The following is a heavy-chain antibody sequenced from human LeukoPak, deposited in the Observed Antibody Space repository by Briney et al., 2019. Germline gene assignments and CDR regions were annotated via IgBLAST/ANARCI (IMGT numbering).Heavy chain of an antibody. CDR1: GFTFSNYW. V-gene: IGHV3-74*01. CDR3: ARDESYYGSGSHVDY. Sequence: GGSLRLSCAASGFTFSNYWMHWVRQAPGKGLVWVSRINSDGSSTSYADSVKGRFTISRDNAKNTLYLQLNSLRAEDTAVYYCARDESYYGSGSHVDYWGQGTLVTVSS. J-gene: IGHJ4*02. CDR2: INSDGSST. D-gene: IGHD3-10*01.